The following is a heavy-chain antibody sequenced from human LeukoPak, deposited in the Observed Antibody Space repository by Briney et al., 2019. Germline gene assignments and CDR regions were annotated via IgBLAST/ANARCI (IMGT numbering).Heavy chain of an antibody. D-gene: IGHD3-3*01. CDR2: IYYSGST. V-gene: IGHV4-59*08. CDR3: ARHETGVAWFDY. Sequence: PSETLSLTCTVSGGSISSYHWSWIRQPPGKGLEWIGYIYYSGSTNYNPSLKSRVTISVDTSKNQFSLKLSSVTAADTAVYYCARHETGVAWFDYWGQGTPVTVSS. J-gene: IGHJ4*02. CDR1: GGSISSYH.